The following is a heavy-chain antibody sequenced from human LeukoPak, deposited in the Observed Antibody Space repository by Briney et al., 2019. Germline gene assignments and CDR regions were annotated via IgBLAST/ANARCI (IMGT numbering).Heavy chain of an antibody. CDR2: IIPIFGTA. Sequence: SVKVSCKASGGTFSSYAISWVRQAPGQGLEWMGGIIPIFGTANYAQKFQGRVTITADESTSTAYMELSSLRSEDTAVYYCARDLKGSGVLVVPAANWLDPWGQGTLVTVSS. D-gene: IGHD2-2*01. V-gene: IGHV1-69*01. CDR1: GGTFSSYA. CDR3: ARDLKGSGVLVVPAANWLDP. J-gene: IGHJ5*02.